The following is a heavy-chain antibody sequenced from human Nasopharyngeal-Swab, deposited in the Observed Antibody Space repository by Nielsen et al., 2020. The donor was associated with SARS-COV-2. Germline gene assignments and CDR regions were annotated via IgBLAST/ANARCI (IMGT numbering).Heavy chain of an antibody. D-gene: IGHD3-3*01. CDR1: GFTFSSYD. CDR3: ARARGINLGLGVVGDMDV. Sequence: GGSLRLSCAASGFTFSSYDMHWVRQVTVKGLEWVSFIGTEGDTHYPDSVKGRFTISRENAKSSLYLQMNIVRAEDTGVYYCARARGINLGLGVVGDMDVWGKGTTVTVSS. CDR2: IGTEGDT. J-gene: IGHJ6*03. V-gene: IGHV3-13*01.